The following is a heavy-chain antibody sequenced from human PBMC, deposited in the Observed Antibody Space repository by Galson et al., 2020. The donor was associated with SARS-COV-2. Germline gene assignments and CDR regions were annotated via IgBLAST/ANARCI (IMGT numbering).Heavy chain of an antibody. CDR2: ISGGGHNT. Sequence: GGSLRLSCAGSGFIFNNYGMHWVRQGPGKGLEWVSGISGGGHNTYYADSVSGRFTISRDNAKNTLYLQMNSLTAEDTAVYFCAGLGVEIRWGQGTVVTVSS. V-gene: IGHV3-23*01. J-gene: IGHJ1*01. D-gene: IGHD1-26*01. CDR1: GFIFNNYG. CDR3: AGLGVEIR.